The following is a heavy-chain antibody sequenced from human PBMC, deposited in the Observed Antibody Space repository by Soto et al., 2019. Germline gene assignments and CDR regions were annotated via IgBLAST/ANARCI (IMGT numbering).Heavy chain of an antibody. V-gene: IGHV1-3*01. CDR2: INAGNGNT. J-gene: IGHJ1*01. CDR1: GYTFTSYA. D-gene: IGHD6-19*01. CDR3: ARDLGGGWYVSLRYFQH. Sequence: GASVKVSCKASGYTFTSYAMHWVRQAPGQRLEWMGWINAGNGNTKYSQKFQGRVTITRDTSASTAYMELSSLRSEDTAVYYCARDLGGGWYVSLRYFQHWGQGTLVTVSS.